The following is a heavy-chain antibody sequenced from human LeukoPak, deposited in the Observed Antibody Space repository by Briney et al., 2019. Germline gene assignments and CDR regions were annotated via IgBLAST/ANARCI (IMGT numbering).Heavy chain of an antibody. J-gene: IGHJ6*03. V-gene: IGHV4-39*07. D-gene: IGHD3-3*01. CDR3: ARGVKIDFWSATAIYYMDV. Sequence: PSETLSLTCTVSGGSISSSSYYWGWIRQPPGKGLEWIGSIYYSGSTYYNPSLKSRVTISVDTSKNQFSLKLSSVTAADTAVYYCARGVKIDFWSATAIYYMDVWGKGTTVTVSS. CDR1: GGSISSSSYY. CDR2: IYYSGST.